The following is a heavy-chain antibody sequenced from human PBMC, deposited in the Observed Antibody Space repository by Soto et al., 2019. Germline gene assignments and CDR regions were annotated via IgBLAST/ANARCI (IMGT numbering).Heavy chain of an antibody. D-gene: IGHD5-12*01. Sequence: VGSLRLSCASSVFTFSSYGMHCVRHAPGKGLEWVAVISYDGSNKYYADSVKGRFTISRDNSKNTLYLQMNSLRAEDTAVYYCAKSTIRSDYYYYGMDVWGQGTTVTVS. V-gene: IGHV3-30*18. CDR2: ISYDGSNK. J-gene: IGHJ6*02. CDR1: VFTFSSYG. CDR3: AKSTIRSDYYYYGMDV.